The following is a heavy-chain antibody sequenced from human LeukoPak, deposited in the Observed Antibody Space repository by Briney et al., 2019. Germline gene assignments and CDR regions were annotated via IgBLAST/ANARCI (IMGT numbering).Heavy chain of an antibody. CDR2: IYYSGST. V-gene: IGHV4-39*01. D-gene: IGHD3-10*01. CDR3: ARPPGYYYGSGSYYNGDAFDI. Sequence: GSLRLSCAASGFTVSSNYMSWVRQAPGKGLEWIGSIYYSGSTYYNPSLKSRVTISVDTSKNQFSLKLSSVTAADTAVYYCARPPGYYYGSGSYYNGDAFDIWGQGTMVTVSS. CDR1: GFTVSSNY. J-gene: IGHJ3*02.